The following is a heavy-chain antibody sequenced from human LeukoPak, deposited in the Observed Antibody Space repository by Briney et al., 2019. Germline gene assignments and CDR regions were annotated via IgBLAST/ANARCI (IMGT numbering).Heavy chain of an antibody. D-gene: IGHD6-25*01. CDR3: AKALSGSDYGMDV. CDR2: ISGSGGGT. Sequence: GGSLRLSCAASGFAFSNYVMSWVRRAPGKGLEWVSAISGSGGGTYYADSVKGRFTISRDNSKNTLHVQMRSLRGEDTAIYYCAKALSGSDYGMDVWGLGTTVTVSS. J-gene: IGHJ6*02. CDR1: GFAFSNYV. V-gene: IGHV3-23*01.